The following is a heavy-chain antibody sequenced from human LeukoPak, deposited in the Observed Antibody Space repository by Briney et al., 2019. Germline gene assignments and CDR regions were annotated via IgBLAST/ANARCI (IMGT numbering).Heavy chain of an antibody. CDR1: GGTFSSYA. CDR3: ARKDSSGWSMTFDI. Sequence: SVKVSCKASGGTFSSYAISWVRQAPGQGLEWMGGIIPIFGTANYAQKFQGRVTITTDESTSTAYMELSSLRSEDTVVYYCARKDSSGWSMTFDIWGQGTVVTVSS. D-gene: IGHD6-19*01. J-gene: IGHJ3*02. V-gene: IGHV1-69*05. CDR2: IIPIFGTA.